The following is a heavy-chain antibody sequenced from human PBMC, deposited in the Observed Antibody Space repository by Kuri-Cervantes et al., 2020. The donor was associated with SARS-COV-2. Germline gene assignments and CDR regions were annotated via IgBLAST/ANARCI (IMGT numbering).Heavy chain of an antibody. CDR3: ARVAGEGPIYYYYMDV. Sequence: GGSLRLSCAASGFTFSSYAMSWVRQAPGKAREWVSSISGSGSYIYYADSLKGRFTISRDTAKNSLSLYMNSLRGEDTAVYYCARVAGEGPIYYYYMDVWGKGTTVTVSS. CDR1: GFTFSSYA. J-gene: IGHJ6*03. V-gene: IGHV3-21*06. CDR2: ISGSGSYI.